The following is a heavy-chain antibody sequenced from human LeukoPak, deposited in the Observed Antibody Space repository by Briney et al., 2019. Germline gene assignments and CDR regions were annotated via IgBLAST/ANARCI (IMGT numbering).Heavy chain of an antibody. Sequence: PGGSLRLSCVASGFTFSNHAMSWVRQAPGKGLEWVSAISGSTIYTYYADSVKGRSTTSRDNSKNTLYLQMNSLSVEDTAVYFCASQVSGYYFFDSWGQGTLVTVSS. CDR2: ISGSTIYT. CDR3: ASQVSGYYFFDS. J-gene: IGHJ4*02. CDR1: GFTFSNHA. V-gene: IGHV3-23*01. D-gene: IGHD5-12*01.